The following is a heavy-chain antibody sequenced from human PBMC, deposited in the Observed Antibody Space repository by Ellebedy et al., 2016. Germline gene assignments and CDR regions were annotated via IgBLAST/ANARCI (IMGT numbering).Heavy chain of an antibody. D-gene: IGHD5-12*01. V-gene: IGHV3-43*01. J-gene: IGHJ6*02. CDR1: GFTFDDYT. CDR3: AKAYGGDARFTKNYYYYGMDV. CDR2: ISWDGGST. Sequence: GESLKISXAASGFTFDDYTMHWVRQAPGKGLEWVSLISWDGGSTYYADSVKGRFTISRDNSKNSLYLQMNSLRTEDTALYYCAKAYGGDARFTKNYYYYGMDVWGQGTTVTVSS.